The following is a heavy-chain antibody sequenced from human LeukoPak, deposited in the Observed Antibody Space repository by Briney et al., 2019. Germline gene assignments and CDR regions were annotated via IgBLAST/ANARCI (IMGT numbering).Heavy chain of an antibody. Sequence: SETLSLTCTVSGGSISTYYWSWIRQPPGKGLEWLGYIFYTGSTNYNPSLKSRVTMSIDTSKNQFSLKLSSVAAADMAVYYCTRTYSSSSIDYWGQGALVTVSS. D-gene: IGHD6-6*01. J-gene: IGHJ4*02. CDR1: GGSISTYY. V-gene: IGHV4-59*01. CDR3: TRTYSSSSIDY. CDR2: IFYTGST.